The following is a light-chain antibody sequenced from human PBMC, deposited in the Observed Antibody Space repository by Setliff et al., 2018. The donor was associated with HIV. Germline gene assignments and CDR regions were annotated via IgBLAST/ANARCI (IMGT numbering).Light chain of an antibody. Sequence: EIMMTQSPATLSVSPGERATLSCRASQSVSSNLAWYQQKPGQAPRLLIYGASTRATGIPARFSGSGSGTEFTLTISSLQSEDFAIYSCQQYNNWPYSVGQGTKVDIK. CDR1: QSVSSN. V-gene: IGKV3-15*01. CDR3: QQYNNWPYS. CDR2: GAS. J-gene: IGKJ2*03.